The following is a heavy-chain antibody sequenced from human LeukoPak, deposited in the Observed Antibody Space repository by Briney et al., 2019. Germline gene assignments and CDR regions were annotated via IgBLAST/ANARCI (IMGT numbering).Heavy chain of an antibody. CDR2: ISDTGDT. J-gene: IGHJ4*02. CDR3: AKALFGFSYGKIDY. Sequence: GGSLRCSCATSEFTFRSHARNWVRQAPGKGLMGGSSISDTGDTYYADSVKGRFTISRDNSRNTLYLQMSSLRAEDTAIYYCAKALFGFSYGKIDYWGQGTLVTVSS. CDR1: EFTFRSHA. D-gene: IGHD5-18*01. V-gene: IGHV3-23*01.